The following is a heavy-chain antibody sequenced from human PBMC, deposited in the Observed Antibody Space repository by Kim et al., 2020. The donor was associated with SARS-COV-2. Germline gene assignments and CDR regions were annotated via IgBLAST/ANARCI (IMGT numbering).Heavy chain of an antibody. CDR2: INPNSGGT. CDR3: AREVVDYDILTGYYWDYYYGMDV. Sequence: ASVKVSCKASGYTFTGYYMHWVRQAPGQGLEWMGRINPNSGGTNYAQKFQGRVTMTRDTSISTAYMELSRLRSDDTAVYYCAREVVDYDILTGYYWDYYYGMDVWGQGTTVTVSS. CDR1: GYTFTGYY. D-gene: IGHD3-9*01. V-gene: IGHV1-2*06. J-gene: IGHJ6*02.